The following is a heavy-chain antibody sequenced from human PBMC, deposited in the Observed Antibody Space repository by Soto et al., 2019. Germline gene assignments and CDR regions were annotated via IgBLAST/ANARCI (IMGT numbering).Heavy chain of an antibody. CDR2: IYYSGST. Sequence: QLQLQESGPGLVKPSETLSLTCTVSGGSISSSSYYWGWIRQPPGKGLEWIGSIYYSGSTYYNPSLKSRVTISVDTSKNQFSLKLSSVTAADTAVYYCASTLPSPIWWELPYRFDPWGQGTLVTVSS. V-gene: IGHV4-39*01. J-gene: IGHJ5*02. CDR3: ASTLPSPIWWELPYRFDP. CDR1: GGSISSSSYY. D-gene: IGHD1-26*01.